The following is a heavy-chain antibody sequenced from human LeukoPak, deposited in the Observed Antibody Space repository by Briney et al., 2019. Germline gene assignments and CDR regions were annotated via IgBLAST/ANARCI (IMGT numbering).Heavy chain of an antibody. V-gene: IGHV3-23*01. CDR1: GLTFSRYA. D-gene: IGHD1-26*01. J-gene: IGHJ4*02. CDR3: AKGPGAGDY. CDR2: VSGGGDNT. Sequence: GGSLRLSCAASGLTFSRYAMSWVRRAPGKGLEWVSGVSGGGDNTYYIDSVKGRFTISRDNSKNTLYLQMKNLRGEDTAIYYCAKGPGAGDYWGRGTLVTVSS.